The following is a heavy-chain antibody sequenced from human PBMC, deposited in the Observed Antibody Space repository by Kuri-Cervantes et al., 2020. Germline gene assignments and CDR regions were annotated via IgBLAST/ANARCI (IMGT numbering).Heavy chain of an antibody. CDR1: GFPFSDFA. D-gene: IGHD2-15*01. CDR2: ISAAFSDT. CDR3: ARTCSGGSCGYFDY. J-gene: IGHJ4*02. V-gene: IGHV3-23*01. Sequence: GESLKISCATSGFPFSDFAMAWVRQAPGKGLEWVAGISAAFSDTYYRDPVKGRFTISRDNSKNTLYLQMNSLRAEDTAVYYCARTCSGGSCGYFDYWGQGTLVTVSS.